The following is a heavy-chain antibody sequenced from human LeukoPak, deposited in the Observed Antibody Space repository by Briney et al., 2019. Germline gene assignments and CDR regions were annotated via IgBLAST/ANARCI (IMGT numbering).Heavy chain of an antibody. D-gene: IGHD1-26*01. V-gene: IGHV3-23*01. CDR3: AKGRSSLVGATDY. J-gene: IGHJ4*02. CDR2: ISGSGGST. CDR1: GFTFSSYA. Sequence: PGGSLRLSCAASGFTFSSYAMGWVRQAPGKGLEWVSAISGSGGSTYYADSVKGRFTISRDNSKNTLYLQMNSLRAEDTAVYYCAKGRSSLVGATDYWDQGTLVTVSS.